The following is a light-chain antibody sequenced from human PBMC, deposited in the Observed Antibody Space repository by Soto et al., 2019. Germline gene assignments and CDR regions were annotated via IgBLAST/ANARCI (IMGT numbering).Light chain of an antibody. CDR2: AAS. CDR1: QSISSY. CDR3: QQSYSTPQVT. V-gene: IGKV1-39*01. Sequence: DIQMTQSPSSLSASVGDRVTITCRASQSISSYLNWYQQKPGKAPKLLIYAASSLQSGVPTRFRGRGSGKYFTPPISSLQPEDFATYYCQQSYSTPQVTFGQGTKVEIK. J-gene: IGKJ1*01.